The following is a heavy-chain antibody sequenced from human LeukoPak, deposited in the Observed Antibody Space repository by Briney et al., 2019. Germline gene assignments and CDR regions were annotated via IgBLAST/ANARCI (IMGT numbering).Heavy chain of an antibody. CDR2: ISGSGGST. CDR1: GFTFSIYA. Sequence: GGSLRLSCAASGFTFSIYAMSGPPQAPGKGLEGVSSISGSGGSTYYADSVKGRFAISRDNSKNTLYLQMSSLRADDTAVYYCAKDLEGIAAAGSYFDYWGQGTLVTVSS. D-gene: IGHD6-13*01. J-gene: IGHJ4*02. CDR3: AKDLEGIAAAGSYFDY. V-gene: IGHV3-23*01.